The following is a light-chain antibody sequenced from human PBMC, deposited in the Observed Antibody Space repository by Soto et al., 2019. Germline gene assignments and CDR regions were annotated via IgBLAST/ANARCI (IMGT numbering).Light chain of an antibody. J-gene: IGKJ1*01. CDR2: AAS. Sequence: DLQMTQSPSSLAASVGDRVTITCRASQTITTYLNWYQQKPGKAPKLLIYAASTLQSGAPSRFSGSGSGTDFTLTISSLQPEDFATYFCQQTYSTPVTFGQGTKVEVK. CDR3: QQTYSTPVT. CDR1: QTITTY. V-gene: IGKV1-39*01.